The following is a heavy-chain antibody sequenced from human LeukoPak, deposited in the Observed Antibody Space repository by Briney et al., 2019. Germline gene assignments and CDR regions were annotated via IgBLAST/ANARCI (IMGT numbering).Heavy chain of an antibody. J-gene: IGHJ5*02. V-gene: IGHV4-38-2*02. Sequence: TSETLSLTCTVSGYSISSGHYWGWIRQPPGKGLEWIGIIYHTGNTYYSPSLKSRVTISVDTSKNQFSLKLSSVTAADTAVYYCARLVTYYDVLTGYPHGGGWSDPWGQGTLVTVSS. CDR3: ARLVTYYDVLTGYPHGGGWSDP. CDR2: IYHTGNT. CDR1: GYSISSGHY. D-gene: IGHD3-9*01.